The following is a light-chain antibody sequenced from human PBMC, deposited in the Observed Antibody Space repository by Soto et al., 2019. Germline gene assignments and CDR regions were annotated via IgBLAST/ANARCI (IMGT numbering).Light chain of an antibody. Sequence: QSALTQPRSVSGSPGQSVTISCTGTSSDVGGYNYVSWYQQHPGKAPKLMIYDVSKRPSGVPDRFSGSKSGTTASLTISGLQAEDAADYYCCSYAGSYTLGVFGGGTKLTVL. CDR2: DVS. V-gene: IGLV2-11*01. J-gene: IGLJ2*01. CDR3: CSYAGSYTLGV. CDR1: SSDVGGYNY.